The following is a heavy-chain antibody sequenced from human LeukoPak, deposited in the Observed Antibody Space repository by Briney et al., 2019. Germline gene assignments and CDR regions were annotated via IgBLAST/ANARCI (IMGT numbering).Heavy chain of an antibody. V-gene: IGHV1-69*13. J-gene: IGHJ4*02. CDR1: GGTFISYA. CDR3: ASGYYYDSSGYYPGY. D-gene: IGHD3-22*01. Sequence: GASVQVSCKASGGTFISYAISWVRQAPGQGLEWMGGIIPIFGTANYAQKFQGRVTITADESTSTAYMELSSLRSEDTAVYYCASGYYYDSSGYYPGYWGQGTLVTVSS. CDR2: IIPIFGTA.